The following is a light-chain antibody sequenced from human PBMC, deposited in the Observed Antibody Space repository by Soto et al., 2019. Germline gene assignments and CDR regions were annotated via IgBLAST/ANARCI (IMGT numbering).Light chain of an antibody. CDR2: EVS. CDR1: SSDVGGYKF. Sequence: QSVLTQPASVSGSPGQSITISCTGTSSDVGGYKFVSWYQQHPGKAPKLMIYEVSNRPSGVSNRFSGSKSGNTASLTISGLQAEEEADYYCSSYTSSTTLVLFGGGTKLTVL. CDR3: SSYTSSTTLVL. V-gene: IGLV2-14*01. J-gene: IGLJ2*01.